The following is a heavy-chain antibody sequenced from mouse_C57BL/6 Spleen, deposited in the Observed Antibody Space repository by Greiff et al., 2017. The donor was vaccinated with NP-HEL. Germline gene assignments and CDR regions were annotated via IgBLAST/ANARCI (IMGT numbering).Heavy chain of an antibody. CDR3: ARRVRRDWYFDV. CDR2: ISSGSSTI. Sequence: EVKLMESGGGLVKPGGSLKLSCAASGFTFSDYGMHWVRQAPEKGLEWVAYISSGSSTIYYADTVKGRFTISRDNAKNTLFLQMTSLRSEDTAMYYCARRVRRDWYFDVWGTGTTVTVSS. V-gene: IGHV5-17*01. J-gene: IGHJ1*03. CDR1: GFTFSDYG. D-gene: IGHD2-14*01.